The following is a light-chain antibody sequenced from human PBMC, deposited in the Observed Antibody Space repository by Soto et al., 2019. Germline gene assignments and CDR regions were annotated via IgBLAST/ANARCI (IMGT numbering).Light chain of an antibody. CDR2: EVT. J-gene: IGLJ3*02. Sequence: QSVLTQPPSASGSPGQSVTISCIGTSSDVGGYNYVSWYQQYPGRAPKLMIYEVTKRPSGVPDRFSGSKSGNTASLTVSGLQAEDEADYYCSSYAASNNFYFVFGGGTKLTVL. CDR1: SSDVGGYNY. CDR3: SSYAASNNFYFV. V-gene: IGLV2-8*01.